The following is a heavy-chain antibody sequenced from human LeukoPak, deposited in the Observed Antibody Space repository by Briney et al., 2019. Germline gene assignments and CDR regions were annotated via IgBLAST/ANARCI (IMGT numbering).Heavy chain of an antibody. V-gene: IGHV3-23*01. Sequence: GGSLRLSCAASGFTFSSYAMIRLRQAPGHGLEWVFAISGSGGSTYYAHTVKGRFTISRDNSKNTLYLQMSSLRAEDTAVYYRAKAPAYYYDSSGYYRPPNYFDYWGQGTLVTVSS. CDR2: ISGSGGST. D-gene: IGHD3-22*01. CDR3: AKAPAYYYDSSGYYRPPNYFDY. J-gene: IGHJ4*02. CDR1: GFTFSSYA.